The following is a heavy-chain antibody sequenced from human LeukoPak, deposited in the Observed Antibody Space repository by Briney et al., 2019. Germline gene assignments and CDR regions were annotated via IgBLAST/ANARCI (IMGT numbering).Heavy chain of an antibody. CDR2: IYSGGST. CDR3: ARETYYYDSGGYFNWFDP. D-gene: IGHD3-22*01. CDR1: GFTVSSNY. V-gene: IGHV3-66*01. J-gene: IGHJ5*02. Sequence: GGSLRLSCAASGFTVSSNYMSWVRQALGKGLEWVSVIYSGGSTHYADSVKGRFTISRDNSKNTLYLQTNSLRAEDTAVYYRARETYYYDSGGYFNWFDPWGQGTLVTVSS.